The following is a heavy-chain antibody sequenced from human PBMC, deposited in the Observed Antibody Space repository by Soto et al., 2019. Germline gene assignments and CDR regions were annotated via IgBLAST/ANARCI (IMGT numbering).Heavy chain of an antibody. J-gene: IGHJ3*02. CDR1: GGYISSSSYY. CDR2: IYYSGNT. D-gene: IGHD2-2*01. Sequence: PSETLSLTCTVSGGYISSSSYYWGWIRQPPGKGLEWIGSIYYSGNTYYNPSLKSRVTISVDTSKNQFSLKLISVTAADTAVYYCARNVVVPAPAAFDIWGQGTMVTVSS. CDR3: ARNVVVPAPAAFDI. V-gene: IGHV4-39*01.